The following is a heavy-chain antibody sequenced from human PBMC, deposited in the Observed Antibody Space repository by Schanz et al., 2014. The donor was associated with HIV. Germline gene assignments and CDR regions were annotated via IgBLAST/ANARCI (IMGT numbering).Heavy chain of an antibody. CDR1: GGSFRAYD. Sequence: QVRLQQWGAGLLKPSETLSLTCAVYGGSFRAYDWTWIRQFPHMGLEWIGGGRHTGGTHYNPSLEGRVPISVDPSKNQFSLKLTSVTAADTAVYFCARGDFGGNSVDYWGHGNLVTVSS. CDR3: ARGDFGGNSVDY. CDR2: GRHTGGT. V-gene: IGHV4-34*01. D-gene: IGHD2-21*02. J-gene: IGHJ4*01.